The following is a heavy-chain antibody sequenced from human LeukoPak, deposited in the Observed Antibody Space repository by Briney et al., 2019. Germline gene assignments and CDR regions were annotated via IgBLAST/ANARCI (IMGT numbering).Heavy chain of an antibody. CDR1: GFTFSSYG. J-gene: IGHJ4*02. V-gene: IGHV3-30*18. CDR3: AKGRHSSGWKSYFDY. Sequence: PGGSLRLSCAASGFTFSSYGMHWVRQAPGKGLEWVAVISYDGSNKYYADSVKGRFTISRDNSKNTLYLQMNSLRAEDTAVYYCAKGRHSSGWKSYFDYWGQGTLVTVSS. CDR2: ISYDGSNK. D-gene: IGHD6-19*01.